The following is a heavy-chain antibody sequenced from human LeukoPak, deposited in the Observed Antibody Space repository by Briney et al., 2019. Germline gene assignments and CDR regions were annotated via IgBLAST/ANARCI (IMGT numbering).Heavy chain of an antibody. D-gene: IGHD2-15*01. CDR3: ARPSSYCSGGSCYSGGFDY. CDR1: GYSFTSYW. J-gene: IGHJ4*02. CDR2: IYPGDSDT. V-gene: IGHV5-51*01. Sequence: GESLKISCKGSGYSFTSYWIGWVRQMPGKGLEWMGIIYPGDSDTRYSPSFQGQVTISADKSISTAYLQWSSLKASDTAMYYCARPSSYCSGGSCYSGGFDYWGQGTLVTVSS.